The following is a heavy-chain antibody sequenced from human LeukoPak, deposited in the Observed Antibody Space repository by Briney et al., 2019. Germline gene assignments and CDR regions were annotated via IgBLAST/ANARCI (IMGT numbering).Heavy chain of an antibody. CDR3: ARGWTGKEAFDI. Sequence: PGGSLRLSCAASGFTFSSYSMNWVRQAPGKGLEWVSSISSSSSYIYYADSVKGRFTISRDNAKNSLYLQMNSLRAEDTAVYYCARGWTGKEAFDIWGQGTMVTVSS. D-gene: IGHD3/OR15-3a*01. CDR2: ISSSSSYI. J-gene: IGHJ3*02. CDR1: GFTFSSYS. V-gene: IGHV3-21*01.